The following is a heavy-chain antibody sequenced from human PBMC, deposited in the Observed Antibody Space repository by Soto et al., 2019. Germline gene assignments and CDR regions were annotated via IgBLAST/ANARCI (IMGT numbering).Heavy chain of an antibody. CDR2: ISGSGGST. CDR1: GFTFSSYA. V-gene: IGHV3-23*01. Sequence: PGGSLRLSCAASGFTFSSYAMSWFCQAPGKGLEWVSAISGSGGSTYYADSVKGRFTISRDNSKSTLYLQMNSLRAEDTAVYYCALNLNPGIAAAGGSFYISGQGTMVTVSS. J-gene: IGHJ3*02. D-gene: IGHD6-13*01. CDR3: ALNLNPGIAAAGGSFYI.